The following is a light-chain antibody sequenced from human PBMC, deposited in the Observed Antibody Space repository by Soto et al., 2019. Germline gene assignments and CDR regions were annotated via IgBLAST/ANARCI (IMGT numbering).Light chain of an antibody. CDR3: QQYNSQRT. V-gene: IGKV3-15*01. Sequence: EIVMTQSTATLSVSPGERATLSCRASQSVSSNLAWYQQKPGQAPRLLIYGASTRATGIPARFSGSGSGTEFTLTISSLQSEDFAVYYCQQYNSQRTFGQGTKLEIK. CDR2: GAS. CDR1: QSVSSN. J-gene: IGKJ2*01.